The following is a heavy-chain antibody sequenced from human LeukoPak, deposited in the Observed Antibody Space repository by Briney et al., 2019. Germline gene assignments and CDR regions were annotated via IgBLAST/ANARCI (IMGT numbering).Heavy chain of an antibody. J-gene: IGHJ5*02. Sequence: SETLSLTCTVSGGSISSYYWSWLRQPPGKGLEWIGYIYYSGSTNYNPSLKRRVTISVDTSKNQFSLKLSSVTAADTAVYYCARGPSPYCSSTSCKDWFDPWGQGTLVTVSS. CDR3: ARGPSPYCSSTSCKDWFDP. D-gene: IGHD2-2*01. CDR2: IYYSGST. V-gene: IGHV4-59*01. CDR1: GGSISSYY.